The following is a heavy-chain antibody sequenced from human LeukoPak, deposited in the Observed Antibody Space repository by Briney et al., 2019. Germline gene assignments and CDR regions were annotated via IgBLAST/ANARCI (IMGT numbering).Heavy chain of an antibody. CDR1: GFTFSSYS. Sequence: GGSLRLSCAASGFTFSSYSMNWVRQAPGKGLEWVSSISSSSSYIYYADSVKGRFTISRDNSKNTLYLQMNSLRAEDTAVYYCAIADNSGWYCLDYWGQGTLVAVSS. J-gene: IGHJ4*02. CDR2: ISSSSSYI. CDR3: AIADNSGWYCLDY. D-gene: IGHD6-19*01. V-gene: IGHV3-21*04.